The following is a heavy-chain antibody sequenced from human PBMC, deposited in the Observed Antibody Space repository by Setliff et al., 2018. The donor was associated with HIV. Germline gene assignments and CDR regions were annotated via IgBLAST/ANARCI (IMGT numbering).Heavy chain of an antibody. CDR1: GGSISSSNYY. Sequence: SQTLSLTCAVSGGSISSSNYYWVWIRQPPGKELEWVGSFYYSGSTYYNPSLKSRVTISLDTSKNQFSLKVGSVTAADTAVYYCAAKKSGDYPFNWGQGTLVTVSS. CDR3: AAKKSGDYPFN. D-gene: IGHD4-17*01. J-gene: IGHJ4*02. V-gene: IGHV4-39*07. CDR2: FYYSGST.